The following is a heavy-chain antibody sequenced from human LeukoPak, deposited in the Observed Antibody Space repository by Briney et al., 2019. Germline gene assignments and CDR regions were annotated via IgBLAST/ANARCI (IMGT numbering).Heavy chain of an antibody. CDR3: ARVRYCSGGSCYSPYYYYYMDV. Sequence: TLSLTCTVSGGSISSGGYYWSWIRQHPGKGLEWIGYIYSSGSTYYNPSLKSRVTISVDTSKNQFSLKLSSVTAADTAVYYCARVRYCSGGSCYSPYYYYYMDVWGKGTTVTVSS. D-gene: IGHD2-15*01. J-gene: IGHJ6*03. CDR1: GGSISSGGYY. CDR2: IYSSGST. V-gene: IGHV4-31*03.